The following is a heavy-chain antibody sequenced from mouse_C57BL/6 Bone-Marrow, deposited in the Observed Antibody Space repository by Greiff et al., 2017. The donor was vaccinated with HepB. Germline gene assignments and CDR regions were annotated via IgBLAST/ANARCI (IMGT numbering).Heavy chain of an antibody. CDR3: ARTPYYYGSSLHFDY. CDR2: IYPGDGDT. CDR1: GYAFSSYW. D-gene: IGHD1-1*01. J-gene: IGHJ2*01. Sequence: QVQRQQSGAELVKPGASVKISCKASGYAFSSYWMNWVKQRPGKGLEWIGQIYPGDGDTNYNGKFKGKATLTADKSSSTAYMQLSSLTSEDSAVYFCARTPYYYGSSLHFDYWGQGTTLTVSS. V-gene: IGHV1-80*01.